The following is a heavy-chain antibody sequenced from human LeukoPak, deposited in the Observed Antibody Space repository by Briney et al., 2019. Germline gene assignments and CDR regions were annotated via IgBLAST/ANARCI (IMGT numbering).Heavy chain of an antibody. Sequence: GGSLRLSCAASGFTFSHYWMTWVRQAPGKGLEWVAQINQDGSEEYYMDSVKARFTISRDNAKNSVFLQMNSLRAEDTAVYYCAKNLRWLQLNYYFDYWGQGTLVTVSS. CDR1: GFTFSHYW. V-gene: IGHV3-7*01. CDR3: AKNLRWLQLNYYFDY. CDR2: INQDGSEE. D-gene: IGHD5-24*01. J-gene: IGHJ4*02.